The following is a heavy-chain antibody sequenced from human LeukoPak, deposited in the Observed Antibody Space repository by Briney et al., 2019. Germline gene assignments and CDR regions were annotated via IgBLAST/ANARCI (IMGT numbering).Heavy chain of an antibody. CDR3: ARGLTVSNYYYYYGMDV. CDR2: IWYDGSNK. D-gene: IGHD2-8*01. Sequence: PGRSLRLSCAASGFTFSSYGMHWVRQAPGKGLEWVAVIWYDGSNKYYADSVKGRFTISRDNSKNTLYLQMNSLRAEDTAVYYCARGLTVSNYYYYYGMDVWGQGTTVTVSS. J-gene: IGHJ6*02. CDR1: GFTFSSYG. V-gene: IGHV3-33*01.